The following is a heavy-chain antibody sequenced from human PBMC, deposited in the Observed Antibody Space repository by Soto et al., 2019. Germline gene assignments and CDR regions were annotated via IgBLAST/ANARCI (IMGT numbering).Heavy chain of an antibody. D-gene: IGHD1-26*01. CDR3: TTGRSTFNFAY. CDR1: GFTFSDYG. V-gene: IGHV3-33*01. Sequence: QVQLVESGGGVVQPGRSVRLSCAASGFTFSDYGMHWVRQPPGKGLEWVASIWDDGNKKIYGDSVKGRFTASRDNSKGTLYLQMDSLIAADTAVYYCTTGRSTFNFAYWGQGALVTVSS. CDR2: IWDDGNKK. J-gene: IGHJ4*02.